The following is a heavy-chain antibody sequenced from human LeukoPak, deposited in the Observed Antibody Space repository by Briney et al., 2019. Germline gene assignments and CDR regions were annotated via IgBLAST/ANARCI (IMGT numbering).Heavy chain of an antibody. CDR3: ARIPQYYYDSSGYGPAQH. CDR1: GGTFSSYA. J-gene: IGHJ1*01. V-gene: IGHV1-69*04. Sequence: SVKVSCKASGGTFSSYAISWVRQAPGQGLEWMGRIIPIFGIANYAQKFQGRDTITADKSTSTAYMELSSLRSEDTAVYYCARIPQYYYDSSGYGPAQHWGQGTLVTVSS. CDR2: IIPIFGIA. D-gene: IGHD3-22*01.